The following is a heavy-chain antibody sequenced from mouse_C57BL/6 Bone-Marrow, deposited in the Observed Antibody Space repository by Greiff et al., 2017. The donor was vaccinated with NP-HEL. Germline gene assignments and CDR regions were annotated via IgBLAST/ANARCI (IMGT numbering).Heavy chain of an antibody. CDR2: INTSYSET. CDR1: GYTCTIYS. Sequence: QVQLQQPGAELVRPGSSVKLSCKASGYTCTIYSMPPPQPPPLPFLSFLFTINTSYSETNYNQKFKDKATLTVDKSSSTAYMQLSSLTSEDSAVYYCARSRVYYGSSYPFAYWGQGTLVTVSA. D-gene: IGHD1-1*01. CDR3: ARSRVYYGSSYPFAY. V-gene: IGHV1-52*01. J-gene: IGHJ3*01.